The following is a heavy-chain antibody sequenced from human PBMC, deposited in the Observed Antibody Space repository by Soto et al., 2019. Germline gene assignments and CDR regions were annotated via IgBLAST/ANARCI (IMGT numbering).Heavy chain of an antibody. D-gene: IGHD2-15*01. Sequence: SVKVSCKASGGTFSSYTISWVRQAPGQGLEWMGRIIPILGIANYAQKFQGRVTITADKSTSTAYMELSSLRSEDTAVYYCARDERYCSGGSCYPYWGQGTLVTVSS. CDR1: GGTFSSYT. J-gene: IGHJ4*02. CDR2: IIPILGIA. CDR3: ARDERYCSGGSCYPY. V-gene: IGHV1-69*04.